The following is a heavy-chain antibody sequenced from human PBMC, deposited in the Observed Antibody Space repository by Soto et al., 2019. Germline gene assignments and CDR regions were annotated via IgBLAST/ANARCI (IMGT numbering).Heavy chain of an antibody. V-gene: IGHV3-74*01. Sequence: EVQLVESGGGLVQPGGSLRLSCAASGFTFSSYWMHWVRQAPGKGLVWVSRINRDGSSTNYADSVKGRVTISRDTAKNTLYLQMNSLRAEDTAVYYCAREIATTGEYYFDYWGQGTLVTVSS. CDR3: AREIATTGEYYFDY. CDR2: INRDGSST. CDR1: GFTFSSYW. D-gene: IGHD6-13*01. J-gene: IGHJ4*02.